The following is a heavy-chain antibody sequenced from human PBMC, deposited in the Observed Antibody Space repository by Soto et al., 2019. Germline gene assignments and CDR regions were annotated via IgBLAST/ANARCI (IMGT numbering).Heavy chain of an antibody. J-gene: IGHJ4*02. Sequence: PSDTLSLNCTVSGGSISSSSYYWGWIRQPPGKGLEWIGSIYYSGSTYYNPSLKSRVTISVDTSKNQFSLKLSSVTAADTAVYYCARHASHQQLVPFDYLGQGTLVTVSS. CDR3: ARHASHQQLVPFDY. CDR2: IYYSGST. D-gene: IGHD6-13*01. V-gene: IGHV4-39*01. CDR1: GGSISSSSYY.